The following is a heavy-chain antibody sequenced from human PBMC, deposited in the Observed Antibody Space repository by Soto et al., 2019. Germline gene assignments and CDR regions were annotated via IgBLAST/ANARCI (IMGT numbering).Heavy chain of an antibody. V-gene: IGHV4-30-4*01. CDR2: IYYSGST. D-gene: IGHD6-13*01. CDR1: GGSISSGDYY. J-gene: IGHJ6*02. Sequence: SETLSLTCTVSGGSISSGDYYWSWIRQPPGKGLEWIGYIYYSGSTYYNPSLKSRVTISVDTSKNQFSLKLSSVTAADTAVYYCARDKQQLVSSYYYGMDVWGQGTTVTVSS. CDR3: ARDKQQLVSSYYYGMDV.